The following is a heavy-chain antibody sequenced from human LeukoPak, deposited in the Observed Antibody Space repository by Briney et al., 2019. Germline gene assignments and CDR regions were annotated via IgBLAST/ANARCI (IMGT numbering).Heavy chain of an antibody. D-gene: IGHD5-24*01. CDR3: ARGHGEVATRNYYYMDV. CDR1: GFTFSSFS. V-gene: IGHV3-21*01. J-gene: IGHJ6*03. CDR2: ISSSSSYI. Sequence: GGSLRLSCAASGFTFSSFSMNWVRQAPGKGLEWVSSISSSSSYIYYADSVKGRFTISRDNAKNSLYLQMNSLRAEDTAVYYCARGHGEVATRNYYYMDVWGKGTTVTVSS.